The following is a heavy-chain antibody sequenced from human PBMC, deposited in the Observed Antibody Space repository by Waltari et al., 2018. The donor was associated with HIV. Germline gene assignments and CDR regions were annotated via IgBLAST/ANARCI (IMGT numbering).Heavy chain of an antibody. CDR2: ISSSGSTI. J-gene: IGHJ4*02. CDR1: GFTFSTYE. V-gene: IGHV3-48*03. D-gene: IGHD1-26*01. Sequence: EVQVVESGGGLVQPGGSLRLSCAASGFTFSTYEMNWVRQAPGKGLGVVSYISSSGSTIYYADSVKGLFTISRDNAKNSLYLQMNSLRAEDTAVYFCARDGSSYYGLDYWGRGTLVTVSS. CDR3: ARDGSSYYGLDY.